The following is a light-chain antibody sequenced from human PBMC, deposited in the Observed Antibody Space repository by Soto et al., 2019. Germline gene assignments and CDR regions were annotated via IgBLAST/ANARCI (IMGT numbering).Light chain of an antibody. CDR2: DAS. J-gene: IGKJ4*01. V-gene: IGKV1-9*01. Sequence: DIQLTQSPSFLSASVGDRVTITCRASQGIRNYLAWYQQKPGKAPELLIYDASTLQSGVPSKFSGSGSGTEFTLTISGLQPEDFGTYYCQHLHSYPVTFGGGTKVEIK. CDR1: QGIRNY. CDR3: QHLHSYPVT.